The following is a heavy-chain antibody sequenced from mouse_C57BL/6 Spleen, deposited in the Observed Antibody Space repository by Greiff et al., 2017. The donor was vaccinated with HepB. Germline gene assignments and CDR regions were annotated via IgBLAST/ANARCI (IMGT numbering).Heavy chain of an antibody. CDR1: GYTFTDYY. V-gene: IGHV1-26*01. CDR2: INPNNGGT. CDR3: AREGLRRPWFAY. D-gene: IGHD2-4*01. Sequence: VQLKQSGPELVKPGASVKISCKASGYTFTDYYMNWVKQSHGKSLEWIGDINPNNGGTSYNQKFKGKATLTVDKSSSTAYMELRSLTSEDSAVYYCAREGLRRPWFAYWGQGTLVTVSA. J-gene: IGHJ3*01.